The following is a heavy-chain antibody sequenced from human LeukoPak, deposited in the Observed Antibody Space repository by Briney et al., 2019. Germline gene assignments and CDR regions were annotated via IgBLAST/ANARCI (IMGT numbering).Heavy chain of an antibody. CDR2: IYYSGRT. CDR3: ARDQGGYNSYFDY. V-gene: IGHV4-59*01. D-gene: IGHD5-24*01. Sequence: PSETLSLTCTVSGGSISSYYWSGIRHPPGKVREWRGYIYYSGRTNYHPSLKSRVTISVDTSKSQLSLQLSSVTAADTAVYYCARDQGGYNSYFDYWGQGTLVTVSS. J-gene: IGHJ4*02. CDR1: GGSISSYY.